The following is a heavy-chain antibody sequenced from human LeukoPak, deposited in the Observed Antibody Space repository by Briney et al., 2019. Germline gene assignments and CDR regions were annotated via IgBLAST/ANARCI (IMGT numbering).Heavy chain of an antibody. CDR3: AKGGGASCYSTLDN. D-gene: IGHD2-15*01. J-gene: IGHJ4*02. CDR1: GFTFSSYS. Sequence: GGSLRLSCAASGFTFSSYSMNWVRQAPGKGLEWVSSISSSSSYIYYADSVKSRFTISRDNAKNSLYLQMNSLRAEDTAVYYCAKGGGASCYSTLDNWGQGTLVTVSS. CDR2: ISSSSSYI. V-gene: IGHV3-21*01.